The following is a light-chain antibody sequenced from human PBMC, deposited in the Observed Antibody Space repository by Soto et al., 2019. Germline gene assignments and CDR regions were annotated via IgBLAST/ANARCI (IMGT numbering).Light chain of an antibody. J-gene: IGKJ4*01. CDR3: QQRSDWPLT. V-gene: IGKV3-11*01. CDR1: QNVANY. CDR2: ESS. Sequence: EIVLTQSPATLSLSPGERATLSCRASQNVANYLDWYQQKPGQAPRLLIYESSNRATGIAARFSGSGSGTDFTLTISSLEPEDFAVYFCQQRSDWPLTFGGGTKVDIK.